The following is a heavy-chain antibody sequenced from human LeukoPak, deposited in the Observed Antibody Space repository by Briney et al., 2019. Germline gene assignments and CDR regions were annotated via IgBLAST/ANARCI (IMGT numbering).Heavy chain of an antibody. CDR3: ARASSGGFDY. Sequence: PGGSLRLSCATSGFIFSSDSMIWVRQAPGKGLEWVSSISSTGAYIYYADSLKGRFTISRDNAKNSLYLQMNSLRAEDTAVYYCARASSGGFDYWGQGTLVTVSS. D-gene: IGHD3-10*01. V-gene: IGHV3-21*01. CDR1: GFIFSSDS. J-gene: IGHJ4*02. CDR2: ISSTGAYI.